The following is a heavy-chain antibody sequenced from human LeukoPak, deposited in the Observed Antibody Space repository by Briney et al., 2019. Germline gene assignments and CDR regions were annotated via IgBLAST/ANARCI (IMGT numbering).Heavy chain of an antibody. CDR2: ISYDGSNK. V-gene: IGHV3-30*18. D-gene: IGHD3-22*01. Sequence: PGGSLRLSCAASGFTVSSNYMSWVRQAPGKGLEWVAVISYDGSNKYYADSVKGRFTISRDNSKNTLYLQMNSLRAVDTAVYYCAKDHYDSRPFDYWGQGTLVTVSS. J-gene: IGHJ4*02. CDR3: AKDHYDSRPFDY. CDR1: GFTVSSNY.